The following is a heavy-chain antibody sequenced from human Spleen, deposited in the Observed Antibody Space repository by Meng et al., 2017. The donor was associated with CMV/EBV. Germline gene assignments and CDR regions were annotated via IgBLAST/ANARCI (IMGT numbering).Heavy chain of an antibody. Sequence: LTCAVSGGSISSSNWWTWVRQLPGKGLEWIGEIFHSGSTNYNPSLKSRVTMSVDKSNNQFSLNLRSVTAADTAVYYCASSLWGPPNYWGQGTLVTVSS. CDR3: ASSLWGPPNY. CDR2: IFHSGST. D-gene: IGHD7-27*01. V-gene: IGHV4-4*02. CDR1: GGSISSSNW. J-gene: IGHJ4*02.